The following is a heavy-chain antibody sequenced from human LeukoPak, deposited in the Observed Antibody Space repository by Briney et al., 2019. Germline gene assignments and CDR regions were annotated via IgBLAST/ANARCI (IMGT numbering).Heavy chain of an antibody. CDR1: GFSFRANA. Sequence: PGGSLRLSCAASGFSFRANAMSWVRQAPGKGLEWVSSVSLSGDDTYYADSVKGRFTISRDNSKNTLYLQMNSLRAEDTAVYYCARDGDSGYDNYYYGMDVWGQGTTVTASS. V-gene: IGHV3-23*01. CDR2: VSLSGDDT. J-gene: IGHJ6*02. D-gene: IGHD5-12*01. CDR3: ARDGDSGYDNYYYGMDV.